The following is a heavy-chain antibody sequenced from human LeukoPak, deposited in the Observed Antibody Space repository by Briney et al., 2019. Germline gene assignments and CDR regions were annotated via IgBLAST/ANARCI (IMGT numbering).Heavy chain of an antibody. CDR3: ARRLTQYDCFDP. CDR1: GDSVSNNSVT. D-gene: IGHD2-2*01. J-gene: IGHJ5*02. V-gene: IGHV6-1*01. Sequence: SQTLSLTFAISGDSVSNNSVTWNWIRQSPSRGLEWLGSTYYRSTWYNDYAVSVRGRITVNPDTSKNQFSLHLNSVTPEDTAVYYCARRLTQYDCFDPWGQGILVTVSS. CDR2: TYYRSTWYN.